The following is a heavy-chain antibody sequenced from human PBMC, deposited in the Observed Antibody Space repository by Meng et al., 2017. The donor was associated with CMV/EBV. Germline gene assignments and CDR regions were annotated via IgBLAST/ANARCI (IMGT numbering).Heavy chain of an antibody. CDR2: IHYSGST. J-gene: IGHJ3*02. CDR3: ARDPGADIVVVPAATDAFDI. V-gene: IGHV4-39*07. CDR1: GGSISSSSYY. D-gene: IGHD2-2*01. Sequence: SETLSLTCTVSGGSISSSSYYWGWIRQPPGKGLEWIGSIHYSGSTYYNPSLKSRVTISVDTSKNQFSLKLSSVTAADTAVYYCARDPGADIVVVPAATDAFDIWGQGTMVTVSS.